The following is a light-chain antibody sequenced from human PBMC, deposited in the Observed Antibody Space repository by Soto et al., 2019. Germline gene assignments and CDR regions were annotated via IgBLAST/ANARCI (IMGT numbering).Light chain of an antibody. Sequence: TQSPATLSFSPGERATLSCRASQSVPSKYLAWYQRKPGQAPRLLIYGASTRATGIPARFSGSGSGPDFTLTIARLEPEDLAVYYCQQYGGSPRTFGQGTRLEI. V-gene: IGKV3-20*01. CDR2: GAS. CDR1: QSVPSKY. J-gene: IGKJ5*01. CDR3: QQYGGSPRT.